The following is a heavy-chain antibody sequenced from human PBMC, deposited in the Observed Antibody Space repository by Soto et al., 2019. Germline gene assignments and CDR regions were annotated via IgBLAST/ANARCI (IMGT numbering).Heavy chain of an antibody. J-gene: IGHJ4*02. CDR1: GFTFDTCG. V-gene: IGHV3-30*18. CDR2: VSYDGSNK. Sequence: GGSLRLSCAASGFTFDTCGMHWVRQAPGRGLEWVAIVSYDGSNKQYSESVKGRFTISRDNSNNTLYLQMDSLRPEDTAVYYCAKGANYYDSNGFYLFNFWGQGTPVTVSS. D-gene: IGHD3-22*01. CDR3: AKGANYYDSNGFYLFNF.